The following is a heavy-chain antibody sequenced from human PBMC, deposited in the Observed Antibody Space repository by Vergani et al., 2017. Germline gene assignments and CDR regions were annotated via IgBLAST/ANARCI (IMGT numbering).Heavy chain of an antibody. CDR3: ARGMTTETTDLDGFDI. CDR1: SFSVSSHY. D-gene: IGHD4-17*01. V-gene: IGHV3-66*02. Sequence: LVESGGGLVQPWGSLRLSCAASSFSVSSHYMTWVRQAPGKGLEWVSTINIGGRTSYADSAKGRLTLTRDDSKNTLHLQMNSLRPEDTAVYYCARGMTTETTDLDGFDIWCQGTMVSVSS. CDR2: INIGGRT. J-gene: IGHJ3*02.